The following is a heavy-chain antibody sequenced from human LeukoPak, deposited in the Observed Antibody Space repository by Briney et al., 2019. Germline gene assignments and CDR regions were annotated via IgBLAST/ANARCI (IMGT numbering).Heavy chain of an antibody. CDR1: GYSGIELD. CDR3: ATHTIFGVVTYAFHI. CDR2: FDREDGGT. D-gene: IGHD3-3*01. V-gene: IGHV1-24*01. Sequence: ASVKVSCKVSGYSGIELDMHWVRQAPGKGLEWMGGFDREDGGTIYARKFQGRVTMTEDTSTDTAYMELSSLTSGDTAVYYCATHTIFGVVTYAFHIWGRGTLVTVSS. J-gene: IGHJ3*02.